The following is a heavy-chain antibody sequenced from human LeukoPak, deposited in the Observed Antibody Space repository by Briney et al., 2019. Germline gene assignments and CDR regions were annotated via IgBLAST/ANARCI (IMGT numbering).Heavy chain of an antibody. Sequence: SETLSLTCTVSGGSFSSSSYYWGWIRQPPGKGLEWIGSFYYSGSTYYNPSLKSRVTISVDTSKNQFSLKLSSVTAADTAIYSCARIDGGHHLSPFDYWGQGTLVTVSS. CDR3: ARIDGGHHLSPFDY. D-gene: IGHD4-23*01. J-gene: IGHJ4*02. CDR1: GGSFSSSSYY. V-gene: IGHV4-39*01. CDR2: FYYSGST.